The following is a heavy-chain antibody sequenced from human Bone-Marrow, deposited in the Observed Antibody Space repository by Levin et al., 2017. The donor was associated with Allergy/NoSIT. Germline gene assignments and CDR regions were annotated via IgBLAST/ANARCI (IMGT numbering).Heavy chain of an antibody. D-gene: IGHD3-10*02. J-gene: IGHJ4*02. V-gene: IGHV3-53*01. CDR1: GVTVSNHY. Sequence: HGESLKISCAASGVTVSNHYMAWVRQAPGRGLEWVSLIYSGGESRYADSVRGRFTISRDSSTNTVYLEMKSLRAEDTAIYYCARNVPVTDLGYWGRGTLVTVSS. CDR2: IYSGGES. CDR3: ARNVPVTDLGY.